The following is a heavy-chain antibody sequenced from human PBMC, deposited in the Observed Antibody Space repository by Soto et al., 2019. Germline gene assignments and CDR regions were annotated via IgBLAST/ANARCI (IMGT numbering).Heavy chain of an antibody. V-gene: IGHV3-21*01. Sequence: EVQLVESGGGLVKPGGSLRLSCAASGFTFSSYSMNWVRQAPGKGLEWVSSISSSSSYIYYADSVKGRFTISRDNAKNSLYLQMNGLRAEDTAVYYCARVCASCQYFDYWGQGTLVTVSS. CDR1: GFTFSSYS. CDR2: ISSSSSYI. D-gene: IGHD2-15*01. J-gene: IGHJ4*02. CDR3: ARVCASCQYFDY.